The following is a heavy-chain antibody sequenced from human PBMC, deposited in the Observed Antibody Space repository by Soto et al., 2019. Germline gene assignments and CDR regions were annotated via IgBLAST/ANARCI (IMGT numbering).Heavy chain of an antibody. CDR3: ARDKPAYYYGSGSYSAAFDI. V-gene: IGHV3-20*04. CDR1: GFTFDDYG. CDR2: INWNGGST. J-gene: IGHJ3*02. Sequence: GGSLRLSCAASGFTFDDYGVSWVRQAPGKGLEWVSGINWNGGSTGYADSVKGRFTISRDNAKNSLYLQMNSLRAEDTALYYCARDKPAYYYGSGSYSAAFDIWGQGTMVTVSS. D-gene: IGHD3-10*01.